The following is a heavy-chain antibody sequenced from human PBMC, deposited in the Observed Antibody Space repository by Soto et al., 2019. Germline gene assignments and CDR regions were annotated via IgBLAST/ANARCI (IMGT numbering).Heavy chain of an antibody. CDR1: GYSFTSYW. CDR2: IYPGDSDT. CDR3: ASSSSSFDAFDI. V-gene: IGHV5-51*01. Sequence: ESVKISCKGSGYSFTSYWIGWVRQIPGKGLEWMGIIYPGDSDTRYSPSFQGQVTISADKSISTAYLQWSSLKASDTATYYCASSSSSFDAFDIWGQGTMVTVSS. D-gene: IGHD6-13*01. J-gene: IGHJ3*02.